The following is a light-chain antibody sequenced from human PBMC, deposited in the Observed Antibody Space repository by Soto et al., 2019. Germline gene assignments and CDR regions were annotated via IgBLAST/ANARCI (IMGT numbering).Light chain of an antibody. CDR3: QQYGSSPA. CDR2: GAS. V-gene: IGKV3-20*01. CDR1: LSVSSSY. J-gene: IGKJ1*01. Sequence: EIVLTQSPGTLSLSPGERATLSCRASLSVSSSYLAWYQQKPGQAPRLLIYGASSRATGIPDRFSGSGSGTYFTLTISRLEPEDFAVYYCQQYGSSPAFGQGTQVEIK.